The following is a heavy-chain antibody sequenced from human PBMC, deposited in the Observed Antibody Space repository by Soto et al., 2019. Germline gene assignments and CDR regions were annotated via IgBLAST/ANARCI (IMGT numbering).Heavy chain of an antibody. J-gene: IGHJ4*02. V-gene: IGHV4-39*01. CDR2: IYYRGST. Sequence: QLQLQESGPGLVKPSETLSLTYTVSGGSISSSSYNWGWIRQPPGKGLEWIGSIYYRGSTYYNPSRTRRVTISVDTSQNQSSLKLSSATAGDTAVYYCARLGGGVIDFHYGGQGPLVTVSS. CDR3: ARLGGGVIDFHY. D-gene: IGHD3-3*01. CDR1: GGSISSSSYN.